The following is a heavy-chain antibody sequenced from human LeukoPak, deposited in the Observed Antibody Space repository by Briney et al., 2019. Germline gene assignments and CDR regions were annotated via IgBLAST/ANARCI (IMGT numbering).Heavy chain of an antibody. J-gene: IGHJ3*02. CDR3: ARDRGMIMFGGVYPDAFDI. CDR1: GGSISSSNW. CDR2: IYHSGST. V-gene: IGHV4-4*02. D-gene: IGHD3-16*01. Sequence: PSETLSLTCAVSGGSISSSNWWSWVRQPPGKGLEWIGEIYHSGSTNYNPSLKSRVTISVDKSKNQFSLKLSSVTAADTAVYYCARDRGMIMFGGVYPDAFDIWGQGTMVTVSS.